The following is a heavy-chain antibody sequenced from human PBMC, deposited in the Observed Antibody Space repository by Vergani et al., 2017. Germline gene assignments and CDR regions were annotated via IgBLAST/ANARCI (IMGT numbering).Heavy chain of an antibody. CDR3: ARWQWLLKNFDY. Sequence: QVQLQQWGAGLLKPSETLSLTCAVYGGSFSGYYWSWIRQPPGKGLEWIGEINHSGSTNYNPSLKSRVTISVDTSKNQFSLKLSSVTAADTAVYYCARWQWLLKNFDYWGQGTLVTVSS. CDR2: INHSGST. J-gene: IGHJ4*02. D-gene: IGHD5-12*01. V-gene: IGHV4-34*01. CDR1: GGSFSGYY.